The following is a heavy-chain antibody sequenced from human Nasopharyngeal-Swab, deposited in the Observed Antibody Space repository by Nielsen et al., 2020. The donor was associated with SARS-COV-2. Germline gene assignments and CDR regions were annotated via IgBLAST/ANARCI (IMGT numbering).Heavy chain of an antibody. D-gene: IGHD3-9*01. Sequence: GGSLRLSCVASGFTFSSYSMNWVRQAPGKGLEWVSYISSSSSTIYYADSVKGRFTISRDNAKNSLYLQMNSLRAEDTAVYYCARAPGYGLGITFFDYWGQGTLVTVSS. J-gene: IGHJ4*02. CDR3: ARAPGYGLGITFFDY. CDR2: ISSSSSTI. CDR1: GFTFSSYS. V-gene: IGHV3-48*04.